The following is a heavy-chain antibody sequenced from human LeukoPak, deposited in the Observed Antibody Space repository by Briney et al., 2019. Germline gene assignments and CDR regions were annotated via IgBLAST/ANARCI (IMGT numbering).Heavy chain of an antibody. J-gene: IGHJ4*02. CDR1: GGSFSGYY. D-gene: IGHD6-13*01. Sequence: SETLSLTCAVYGGSFSGYYWSWIRQPPGKGLEWIGEINHSGSTNYNLSLKSRVTISVDTSKNQFSLKLSSVTAADTAVYYCARLLGIAAAGLDYWGQGTLVTVSS. CDR3: ARLLGIAAAGLDY. V-gene: IGHV4-34*01. CDR2: INHSGST.